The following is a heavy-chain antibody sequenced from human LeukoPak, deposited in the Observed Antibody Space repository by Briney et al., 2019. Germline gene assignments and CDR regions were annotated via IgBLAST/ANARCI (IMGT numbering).Heavy chain of an antibody. Sequence: SGGSLRLSCAASGFTFRSYSMNWVRQAPGKGLEWVSSISSSSSYIYYADSVKGRFTISRDNAKNSLYLQMNSLRAEDTAVYYCAQDIVVVPAAPMGSWGQGTLVTVSS. J-gene: IGHJ4*02. CDR1: GFTFRSYS. V-gene: IGHV3-21*01. D-gene: IGHD2-2*01. CDR2: ISSSSSYI. CDR3: AQDIVVVPAAPMGS.